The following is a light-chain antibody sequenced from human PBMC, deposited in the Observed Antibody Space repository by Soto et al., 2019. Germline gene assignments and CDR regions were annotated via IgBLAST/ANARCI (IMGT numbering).Light chain of an antibody. V-gene: IGKV1-27*01. CDR2: EAS. CDR3: QKYNDAPRT. CDR1: QDISNY. Sequence: QMTQSPSSLSASVGDRVTITCRASQDISNYLAWYQQKPGGAPKPLIYEASTLQSGVPSRFSGSGSGADFTLTISSLQPEDVAIYYCQKYNDAPRTFGQGTRVEMK. J-gene: IGKJ1*01.